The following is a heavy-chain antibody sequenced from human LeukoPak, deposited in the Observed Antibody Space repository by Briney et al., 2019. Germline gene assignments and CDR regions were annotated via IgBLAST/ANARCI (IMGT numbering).Heavy chain of an antibody. CDR3: ARGRYYYESSGYYGY. J-gene: IGHJ4*02. D-gene: IGHD3-22*01. Sequence: GGSLSLSCAASGFTFSSYEMNWVRQAPGKGQGWVSYISSSGSTIYYADSVKGRFTISRDNAKNSLYLQMNSLRAEDTDVYYCARGRYYYESSGYYGYWGQGTLVIVSS. CDR1: GFTFSSYE. V-gene: IGHV3-48*03. CDR2: ISSSGSTI.